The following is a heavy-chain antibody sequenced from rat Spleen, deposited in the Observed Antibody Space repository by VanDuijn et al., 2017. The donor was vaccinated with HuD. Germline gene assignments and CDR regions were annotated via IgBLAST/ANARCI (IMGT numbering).Heavy chain of an antibody. Sequence: EVQLVESGGGLVQPGRSLKLSCAASGFTFSDHNMAWVRQAPKKGLEWVASISPSGGSTYYRDSVKGRFTISRDNAKSTLYLQMDSLRSEDTATYYCTTGPPSPSYPRDYWGQGVMVTVSS. V-gene: IGHV5-27*01. J-gene: IGHJ2*01. CDR1: GFTFSDHN. D-gene: IGHD1-7*01. CDR2: ISPSGGST. CDR3: TTGPPSPSYPRDY.